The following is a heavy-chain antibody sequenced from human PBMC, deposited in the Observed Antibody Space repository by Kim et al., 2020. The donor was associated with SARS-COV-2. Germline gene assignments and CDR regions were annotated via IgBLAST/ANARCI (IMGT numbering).Heavy chain of an antibody. CDR1: GGSISSSSYY. CDR2: IYYSGST. D-gene: IGHD6-19*01. CDR3: AREDSSGWPNLYYFDY. J-gene: IGHJ4*01. Sequence: SETLSLTCTVSGGSISSSSYYWGWIRQPPGKGLEWIGSIYYSGSTYYNPSLKSRVTISVDTSKNQFSLKLSSVTAADTAVYYCAREDSSGWPNLYYFDY. V-gene: IGHV4-39*07.